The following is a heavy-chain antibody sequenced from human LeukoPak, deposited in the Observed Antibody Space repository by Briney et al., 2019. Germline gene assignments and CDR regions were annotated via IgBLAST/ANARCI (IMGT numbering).Heavy chain of an antibody. D-gene: IGHD3-10*01. Sequence: SETLSLTCAVSGYSISSGYYWGWIRQPPGKGLEWIGSIYHSGSTYYNPSLKSRVTISVDTSKNQFSLKLSSVTAADTAVYYCARHGSTYYGSGSQNFDYWGQGTLVTVSS. CDR3: ARHGSTYYGSGSQNFDY. CDR2: IYHSGST. J-gene: IGHJ4*02. V-gene: IGHV4-38-2*01. CDR1: GYSISSGYY.